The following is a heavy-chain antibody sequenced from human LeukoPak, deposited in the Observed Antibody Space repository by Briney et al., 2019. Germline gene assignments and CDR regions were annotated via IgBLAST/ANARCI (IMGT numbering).Heavy chain of an antibody. CDR2: INPNGDST. CDR3: ARYSNTIFGAFDY. D-gene: IGHD3-3*01. CDR1: GYTFTSYY. Sequence: GASVKVSCKASGYTFTSYYIHWVRQAPGQGLEWMGVINPNGDSTSYAQKFQGRVTMTRDTSTSTVYMELSSLRSEDTAVHYCARYSNTIFGAFDYWGQGTLVTVSS. V-gene: IGHV1-46*01. J-gene: IGHJ4*02.